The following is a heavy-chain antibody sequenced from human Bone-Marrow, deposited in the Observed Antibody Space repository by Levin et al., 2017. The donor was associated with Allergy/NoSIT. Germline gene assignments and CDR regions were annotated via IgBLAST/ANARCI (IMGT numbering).Heavy chain of an antibody. CDR3: AIAHCSDVHCYFAH. V-gene: IGHV1-69*04. Sequence: SVKVSCKSSGVDFSSYGITWLRQAPGEGLEWVGRIIPMLGTPNYAQKYQGRVTISADTSTKTVYMDLSSLRSEDTAVYYCAIAHCSDVHCYFAHWGQGTLITVSS. CDR2: IIPMLGTP. J-gene: IGHJ4*02. CDR1: GVDFSSYG. D-gene: IGHD6-19*01.